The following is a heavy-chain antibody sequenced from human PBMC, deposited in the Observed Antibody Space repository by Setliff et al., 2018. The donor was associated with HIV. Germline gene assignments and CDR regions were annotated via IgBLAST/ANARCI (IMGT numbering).Heavy chain of an antibody. CDR1: GYTFTSYD. V-gene: IGHV1-8*03. J-gene: IGHJ4*02. CDR3: ARGRGRYYDSRSYLDY. CDR2: MNPNSGNR. D-gene: IGHD3-22*01. Sequence: ASVKVSCKTSGYTFTSYDINWVRQATGQGLEWMGWMNPNSGNRGYAQKFQGRVTISRNTSVSTAYMELSGLRSEDTAVYYCARGRGRYYDSRSYLDYWGQGTLVTVSS.